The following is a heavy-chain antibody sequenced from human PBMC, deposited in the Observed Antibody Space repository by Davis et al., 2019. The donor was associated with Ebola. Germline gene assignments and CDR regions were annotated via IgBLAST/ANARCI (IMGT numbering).Heavy chain of an antibody. D-gene: IGHD1-26*01. Sequence: ASVKVSCKASGYTFTSYAMHWVRQAPGQRLEWMGWINAGNGNTKYSQKFQGRVTITRDTSASTAYMELSSLRSEDTSVYYCARDRGSDYSFDYWGQGTLVTVSS. CDR2: INAGNGNT. V-gene: IGHV1-3*01. CDR3: ARDRGSDYSFDY. CDR1: GYTFTSYA. J-gene: IGHJ4*02.